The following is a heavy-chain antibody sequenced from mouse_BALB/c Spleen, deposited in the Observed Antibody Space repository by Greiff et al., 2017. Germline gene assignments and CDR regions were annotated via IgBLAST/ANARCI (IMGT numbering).Heavy chain of an antibody. CDR2: ISYRGST. V-gene: IGHV3-2*02. D-gene: IGHD1-1*01. J-gene: IGHJ4*01. CDR3: VGLLYAMDY. CDR1: GYSITSDYA. Sequence: DVQLVESGPGLVKPSQSLSLTCTVTGYSITSDYAWNWIRQFPGNTLEWMGYISYRGSTSYNPSLKSRISITRDTSKNQFFLQLNSVTTEDTATYYWVGLLYAMDYWGQGTSVTVSS.